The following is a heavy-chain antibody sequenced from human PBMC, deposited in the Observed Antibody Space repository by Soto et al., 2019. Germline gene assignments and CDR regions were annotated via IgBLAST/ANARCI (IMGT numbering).Heavy chain of an antibody. Sequence: GGSLRLSCAVSGFPFGDNGMNWVRQAPGKGLEWVSVMSDNGRATYYADSVRGRFTISRDNSKNTLFLQMNALRAEDSASYYCANEETTHASLDYWGQGALVTVSS. D-gene: IGHD4-17*01. CDR3: ANEETTHASLDY. J-gene: IGHJ4*02. V-gene: IGHV3-23*01. CDR1: GFPFGDNG. CDR2: MSDNGRAT.